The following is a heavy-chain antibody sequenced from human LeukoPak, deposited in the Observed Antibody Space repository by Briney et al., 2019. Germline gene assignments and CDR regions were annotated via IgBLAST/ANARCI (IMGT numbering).Heavy chain of an antibody. CDR1: GFTLISYP. V-gene: IGHV3-23*01. CDR3: GREGATVATQIDY. CDR2: ISGSGGST. J-gene: IGHJ4*02. D-gene: IGHD4-23*01. Sequence: PGGSLRLACAASGFTLISYPMNWVRQAPGKGLEWVSVISGSGGSTYYADSVKGRFTISRDNAKNTLYLQMNSLRAEDTAVYFCGREGATVATQIDYWGQGTLATVSS.